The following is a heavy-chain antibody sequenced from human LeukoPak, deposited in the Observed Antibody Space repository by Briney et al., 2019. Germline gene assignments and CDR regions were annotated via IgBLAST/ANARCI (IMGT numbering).Heavy chain of an antibody. CDR2: ISSSSSYI. V-gene: IGHV3-21*01. J-gene: IGHJ6*03. CDR3: ARDKSKSMGRGVIIKDHSYYYMDV. Sequence: GGSLRLSCAASGFTFSSYSMNWARQAPGKGLEWVSSISSSSSYIYYAHSVKGRFTISRDNAKNSLYLQMNSLRAEDTAVYYCARDKSKSMGRGVIIKDHSYYYMDVWGKGTTVTISS. CDR1: GFTFSSYS. D-gene: IGHD3-10*01.